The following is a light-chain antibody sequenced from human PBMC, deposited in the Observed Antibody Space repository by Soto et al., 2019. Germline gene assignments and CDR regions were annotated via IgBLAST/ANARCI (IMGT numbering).Light chain of an antibody. CDR2: GNS. V-gene: IGLV1-40*01. Sequence: QSVLTQPPSVSGAPGQRVTISCTGXSXXXGAGYDVHWYQQLPGTAPKLLIYGNSNRPSGVPDRFSGSKSGTSASLAITGLQAEDEADYYCQSYDSSLSGWVFGGGTKLTVL. CDR1: SXXXGAGYD. J-gene: IGLJ3*02. CDR3: QSYDSSLSGWV.